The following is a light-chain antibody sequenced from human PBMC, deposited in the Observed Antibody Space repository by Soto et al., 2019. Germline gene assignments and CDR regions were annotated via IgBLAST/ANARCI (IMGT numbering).Light chain of an antibody. Sequence: SYELTQPPSVSVAPGRTATITCWGNNIGSRSVHWYQQMSGQAPLLVIYYDRDRPSGIPERFSGSNSGNTATLTINWVEAGDEADYYCQVWDSGSGHRVFGGGTQLTVL. CDR1: NIGSRS. CDR3: QVWDSGSGHRV. V-gene: IGLV3-21*04. CDR2: YDR. J-gene: IGLJ2*01.